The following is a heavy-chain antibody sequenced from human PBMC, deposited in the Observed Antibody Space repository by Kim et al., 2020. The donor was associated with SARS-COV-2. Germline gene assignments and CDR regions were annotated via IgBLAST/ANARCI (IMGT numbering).Heavy chain of an antibody. V-gene: IGHV1-46*01. D-gene: IGHD2-15*01. J-gene: IGHJ4*02. CDR2: IYPNHGTT. CDR3: VRDNSGFDY. CDR1: GYTFSNYY. Sequence: ASVKVSCKASGYTFSNYYMHWVRQAPGQGLEWMGMIYPNHGTTSYAQKFQGRVTMTRDTSTSTIYMELSSLRSEDTAVYYCVRDNSGFDYWGQGTLVTVS.